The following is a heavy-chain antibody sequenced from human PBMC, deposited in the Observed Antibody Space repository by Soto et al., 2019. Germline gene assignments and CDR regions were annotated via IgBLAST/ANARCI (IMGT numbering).Heavy chain of an antibody. Sequence: QVQLVESGGGVVQPGRSLRLSCAASGFTFIHYGIHWVRQAPGKGLEWLAGISYDGSNKHYADSVKGRFTVSRDNSKNTMYLQMTSLRAEDTAVYFCARYSGKYQGPIDYWGQGTLVTVSS. V-gene: IGHV3-30*03. D-gene: IGHD1-26*01. J-gene: IGHJ4*02. CDR3: ARYSGKYQGPIDY. CDR1: GFTFIHYG. CDR2: ISYDGSNK.